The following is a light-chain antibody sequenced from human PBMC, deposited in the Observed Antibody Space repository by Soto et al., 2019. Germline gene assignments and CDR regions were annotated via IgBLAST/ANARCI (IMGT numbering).Light chain of an antibody. CDR1: SSDVGGYNY. CDR3: SSYTRGSTYV. Sequence: ALTQPASVSGSPGQSITISCTGTSSDVGGYNYVSWYQQHPGKAPKLIIYEVSNRPSGVSNRFSGSKSGNTASLSISGLQAEDEGDYYCSSYTRGSTYVFGTGTKVTVL. CDR2: EVS. J-gene: IGLJ1*01. V-gene: IGLV2-14*01.